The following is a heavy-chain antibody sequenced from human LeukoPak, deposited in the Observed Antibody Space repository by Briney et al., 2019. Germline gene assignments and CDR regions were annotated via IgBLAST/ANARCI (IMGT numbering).Heavy chain of an antibody. Sequence: GGSLRLSCAASYFTFTNTWMNWVRQAPRKGLEWVGRIKSEIDGGTTDYAAPVQGRFTISRDDSQATLYLQMNSLKTEDTAVYYCTTGGSVIVAGTRAFDIWGQGTLVTVSS. CDR3: TTGGSVIVAGTRAFDI. CDR1: YFTFTNTW. D-gene: IGHD5-12*01. V-gene: IGHV3-15*07. CDR2: IKSEIDGGTT. J-gene: IGHJ3*02.